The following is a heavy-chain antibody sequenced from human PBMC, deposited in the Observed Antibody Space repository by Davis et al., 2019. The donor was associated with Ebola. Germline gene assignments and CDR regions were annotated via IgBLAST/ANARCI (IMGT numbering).Heavy chain of an antibody. Sequence: AASVKVSCKASGYSFKNYAISWVRQAPGQGLEWMGWISAYNGNTNYAQKVQGRVTMTTDTSTGTAYLDLRSLRSDDTAVYYCARGGPSYNPDWFDPWGQGTVVTVSS. CDR3: ARGGPSYNPDWFDP. CDR2: ISAYNGNT. V-gene: IGHV1-18*01. CDR1: GYSFKNYA. J-gene: IGHJ5*02. D-gene: IGHD1-14*01.